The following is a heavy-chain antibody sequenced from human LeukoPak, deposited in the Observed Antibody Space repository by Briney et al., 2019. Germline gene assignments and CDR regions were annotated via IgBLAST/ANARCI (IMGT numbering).Heavy chain of an antibody. CDR1: GFTFSSYA. CDR3: ASRGSSGWYQGGFDY. V-gene: IGHV3-30-3*01. CDR2: ISYDGSNK. Sequence: PGGSLRLSCAASGFTFSSYAMHWVRQAPGKGLEWVAVISYDGSNKYYADSVKGRFTISRDNSKNTLYLQMNSLRAEDTAVYYCASRGSSGWYQGGFDYWGQGTPVTVSS. J-gene: IGHJ4*02. D-gene: IGHD6-19*01.